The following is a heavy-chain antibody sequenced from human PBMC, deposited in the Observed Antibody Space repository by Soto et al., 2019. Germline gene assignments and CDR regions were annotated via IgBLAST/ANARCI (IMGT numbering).Heavy chain of an antibody. J-gene: IGHJ4*02. CDR2: ISSTGSYT. CDR3: ARDPSIRSPPDY. CDR1: GFTFNVYY. Sequence: GGSLRLSCTASGFTFNVYYMTLFRRAPGTGLEWVSYISSTGSYTNYAESVKGRFTISRDNAKNSLYLQMDSLRDEDTAVYYCARDPSIRSPPDYWGRGTLVTVSS. V-gene: IGHV3-11*05. D-gene: IGHD3-3*02.